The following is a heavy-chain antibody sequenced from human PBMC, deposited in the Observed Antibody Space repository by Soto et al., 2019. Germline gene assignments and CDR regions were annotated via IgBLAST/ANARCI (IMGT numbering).Heavy chain of an antibody. Sequence: ASVKVSCKVSGYTLTELSMHWVRQAPGKGLEWMGGFDPEDGETIYAQKFQGRVTMTEDTSTDTAYMELSSLRSEDTAVYYCATWSGVAVIYYCGMDVWGQGTTVTVSS. CDR2: FDPEDGET. CDR3: ATWSGVAVIYYCGMDV. CDR1: GYTLTELS. J-gene: IGHJ6*02. V-gene: IGHV1-24*01. D-gene: IGHD3-10*01.